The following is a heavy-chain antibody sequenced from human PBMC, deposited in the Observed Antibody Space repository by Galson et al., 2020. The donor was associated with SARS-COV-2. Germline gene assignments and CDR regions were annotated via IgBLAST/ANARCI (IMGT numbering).Heavy chain of an antibody. V-gene: IGHV3-23*01. CDR1: GFTFGNYA. CDR2: ISVSGIST. CDR3: AKDNPRIAVLLNY. J-gene: IGHJ4*02. D-gene: IGHD6-19*01. Sequence: GESLKLSCADSGFTFGNYALSWVRQAPGKGLEWVSVISVSGISTYYADSVRGRFTISRDNSNNIVYLQMDSLRAEDTAVYYCAKDNPRIAVLLNYWGQGTLVTVSS.